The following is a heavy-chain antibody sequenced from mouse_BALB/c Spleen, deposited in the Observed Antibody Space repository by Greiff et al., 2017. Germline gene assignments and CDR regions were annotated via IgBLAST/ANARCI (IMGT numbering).Heavy chain of an antibody. CDR1: GFTFTDYY. CDR3: ARDKLGQGYWYFDV. D-gene: IGHD4-1*01. CDR2: IRNKANGYTT. J-gene: IGHJ1*01. Sequence: EVKLQESGGGLVQPGGSLRLSCATSGFTFTDYYMSWVRQPPGKALEWLGFIRNKANGYTTEYSASVKGRFTISRDNSQSILYLQMNTLRAEDSATYYCARDKLGQGYWYFDVWGAGTTVTVSS. V-gene: IGHV7-3*02.